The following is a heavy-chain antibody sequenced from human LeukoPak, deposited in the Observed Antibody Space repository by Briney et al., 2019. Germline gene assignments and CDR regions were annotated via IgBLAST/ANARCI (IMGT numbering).Heavy chain of an antibody. V-gene: IGHV3-48*03. Sequence: GGSLRLSCAASGFTVSSNYMNWVRQAPGKGLEWVSYISSSGSTIYYADSVKGRFTISRDNAKNSLYLQMNSLRAEDTAVYYCARTTATQYSSGWYSSYYYYYMDVWGKGTTVTISS. CDR2: ISSSGSTI. CDR1: GFTVSSNY. CDR3: ARTTATQYSSGWYSSYYYYYMDV. D-gene: IGHD6-19*01. J-gene: IGHJ6*03.